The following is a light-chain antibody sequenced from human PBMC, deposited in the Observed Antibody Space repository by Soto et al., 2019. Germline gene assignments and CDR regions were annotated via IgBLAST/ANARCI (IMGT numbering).Light chain of an antibody. V-gene: IGKV1-39*01. Sequence: DIQMTQSPSSLSASVGDRVTITCRASQSIGNYFNWYQQKPGKAPNLLIYAASTLQSGVPSRFSGTRSATDFTLTISSLQPEDFATYYCQQTFTSPLTFGGGTKVDIK. CDR1: QSIGNY. CDR2: AAS. J-gene: IGKJ4*01. CDR3: QQTFTSPLT.